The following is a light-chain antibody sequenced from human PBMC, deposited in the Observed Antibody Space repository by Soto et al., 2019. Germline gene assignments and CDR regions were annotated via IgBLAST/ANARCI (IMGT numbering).Light chain of an antibody. Sequence: SYELTQPPSVSVAPGQTATVTCGGNNVGSKSVHWYQQKPGQAPVLVVYDDSDRPSGIPERFSGSNSGNTATLTISRVEAGEEDHYSCQVWYTTSDRGFFGTGPRLPVL. CDR2: DDS. J-gene: IGLJ1*01. CDR3: QVWYTTSDRGF. V-gene: IGLV3-21*02. CDR1: NVGSKS.